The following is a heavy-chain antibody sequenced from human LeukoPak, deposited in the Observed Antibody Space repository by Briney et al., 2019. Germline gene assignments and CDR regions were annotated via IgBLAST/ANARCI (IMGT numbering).Heavy chain of an antibody. CDR3: ARATYYYGSGALRVYYYGIDV. CDR2: INHSGST. CDR1: GGSFSGYY. Sequence: SETLSLTCAVYGGSFSGYYWSWIRQPPGKGLEWIGEINHSGSTNYNTCLKSRVTISGDTSKNQFSLKLSSVTAADTAVYYCARATYYYGSGALRVYYYGIDVWGQGTTVTVYS. V-gene: IGHV4-34*01. J-gene: IGHJ6*02. D-gene: IGHD3-10*01.